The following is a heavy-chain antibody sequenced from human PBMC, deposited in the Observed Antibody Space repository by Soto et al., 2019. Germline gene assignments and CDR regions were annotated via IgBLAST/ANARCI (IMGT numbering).Heavy chain of an antibody. CDR3: ADSDYDSSGYYSY. D-gene: IGHD3-22*01. V-gene: IGHV4-59*11. CDR1: GGSISSHY. Sequence: SETLSLTFTVSGGSISSHYWRWIRQPPRKGLDCIGYVFYSGTTNYNPSLQSRVTISVDTPKNQFSLKLSSVTAADTAVYYCADSDYDSSGYYSYWGQGTLVTVS. CDR2: VFYSGTT. J-gene: IGHJ4*02.